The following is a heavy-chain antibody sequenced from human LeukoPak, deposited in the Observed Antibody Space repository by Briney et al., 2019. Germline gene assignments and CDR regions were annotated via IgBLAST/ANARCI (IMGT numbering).Heavy chain of an antibody. CDR3: ARADHYGSGSYYLELNWFDP. J-gene: IGHJ5*02. CDR2: ISAYNGNT. V-gene: IGHV1-18*01. CDR1: GYTFTSYG. D-gene: IGHD3-10*01. Sequence: ASVKVSCKASGYTFTSYGISWVRQAPGQGLEWMGWISAYNGNTNYAQKLQGRVTMTTDTSTSTAYMELRSLRSDDTAVYYCARADHYGSGSYYLELNWFDPWGQGTLVTVSS.